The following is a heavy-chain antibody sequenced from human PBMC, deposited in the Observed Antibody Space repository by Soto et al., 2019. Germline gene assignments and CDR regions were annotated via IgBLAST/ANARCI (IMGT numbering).Heavy chain of an antibody. J-gene: IGHJ4*02. V-gene: IGHV4-59*01. CDR2: IYYSGST. CDR1: GGSISSYY. CDR3: ARIYDYVWGSYRLYYFDY. D-gene: IGHD3-16*02. Sequence: SETLSLTCTVSGGSISSYYWSWIRQPPGKGLEWIGYIYYSGSTNYNPSLRSRVTISVDTSKNQFSLKLSSVTAADTAVYYCARIYDYVWGSYRLYYFDYWGQGTLVTRLL.